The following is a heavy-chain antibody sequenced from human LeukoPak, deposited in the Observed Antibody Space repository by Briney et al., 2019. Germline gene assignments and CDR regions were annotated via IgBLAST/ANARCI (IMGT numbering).Heavy chain of an antibody. Sequence: GGSLRLSCAASGFTFSSYWMHWVRQAPGKGLVWVSHINTDGDSATYGDSAKGRFTISRDNAKNTLYLQMNSLGVEDTAVYYCARGTATTAGIDYWGQGTLVTVSS. CDR3: ARGTATTAGIDY. CDR1: GFTFSSYW. CDR2: INTDGDSA. V-gene: IGHV3-74*01. J-gene: IGHJ4*02. D-gene: IGHD6-13*01.